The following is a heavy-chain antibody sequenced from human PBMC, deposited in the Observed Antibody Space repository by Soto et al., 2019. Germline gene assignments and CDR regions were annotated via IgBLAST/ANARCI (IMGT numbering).Heavy chain of an antibody. Sequence: GESLKISCAASGFTFSSYAMHWVRQAPGKGLEWVAVISYDGSNKYYADSVKGRFTISRDNSKNTLYLQMNSLRAEDTAVYYCAGEIWAPHYYGSGSFDYWGQGTLVTVSS. CDR3: AGEIWAPHYYGSGSFDY. CDR1: GFTFSSYA. J-gene: IGHJ4*02. CDR2: ISYDGSNK. V-gene: IGHV3-30*04. D-gene: IGHD3-10*01.